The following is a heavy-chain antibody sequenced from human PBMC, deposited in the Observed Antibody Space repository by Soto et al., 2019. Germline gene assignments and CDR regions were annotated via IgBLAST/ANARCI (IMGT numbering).Heavy chain of an antibody. CDR1: GYTFTSYG. CDR2: ISAYNGNT. Sequence: QVQLVQSGAEVKKPGASVKVSCKASGYTFTSYGISWVRQAPGQGLEWMGWISAYNGNTNYAQKLQGRVTMTTDTSTSTAYMELRSLRSDDTALYYCERDGPGSSSSGGDWFDPWGQGTLVTVSS. D-gene: IGHD6-6*01. V-gene: IGHV1-18*01. CDR3: ERDGPGSSSSGGDWFDP. J-gene: IGHJ5*02.